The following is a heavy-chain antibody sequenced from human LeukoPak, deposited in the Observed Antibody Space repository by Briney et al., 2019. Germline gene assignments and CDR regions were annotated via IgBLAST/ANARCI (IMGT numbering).Heavy chain of an antibody. CDR2: IYTSGST. D-gene: IGHD5-18*01. CDR1: GGSISSGSYY. V-gene: IGHV4-61*02. J-gene: IGHJ6*03. CDR3: ARSGYSYGFYYYYYMDV. Sequence: SETLSLTCTVSGGSISSGSYYWSWLRQPAGKGLEWIGRIYTSGSTNYNPSLKSRVTISVDTSKNQFSLKLSSVTAADTAVYYCARSGYSYGFYYYYYMDVWGKGTTVTVSS.